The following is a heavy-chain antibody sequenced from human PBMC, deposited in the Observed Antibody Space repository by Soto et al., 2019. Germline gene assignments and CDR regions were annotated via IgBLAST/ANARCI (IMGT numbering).Heavy chain of an antibody. D-gene: IGHD3-16*01. V-gene: IGHV1-69*12. Sequence: QVQLVQSGAEVKKPGSSVKVSCKASGGTFSSYAISWVRQAPGQGLEWMGGIIPIFGTANYAQKFQGRVTITADEATSTAYMELSSLRSEDTAVYYCATSLYDYVWGSPNRPYYDSSGGMDVWGQGTTVTVSS. CDR1: GGTFSSYA. CDR3: ATSLYDYVWGSPNRPYYDSSGGMDV. CDR2: IIPIFGTA. J-gene: IGHJ6*02.